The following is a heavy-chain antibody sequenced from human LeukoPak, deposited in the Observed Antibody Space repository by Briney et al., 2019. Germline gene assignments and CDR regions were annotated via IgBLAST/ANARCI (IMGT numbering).Heavy chain of an antibody. Sequence: SVKVSCKASGGTFSSYAISWVRQAPGQGLEWMGGIIPIFGTANYAQKFQGRVTITRNTSISTAYMELSSLRSEDTAVYYCARGQQLGDFDYWGQGTLVTVSS. V-gene: IGHV1-69*05. D-gene: IGHD6-6*01. CDR3: ARGQQLGDFDY. CDR1: GGTFSSYA. CDR2: IIPIFGTA. J-gene: IGHJ4*02.